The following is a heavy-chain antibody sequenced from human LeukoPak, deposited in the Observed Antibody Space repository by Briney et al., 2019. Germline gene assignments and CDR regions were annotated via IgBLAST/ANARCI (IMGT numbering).Heavy chain of an antibody. CDR2: FSWTSGSI. D-gene: IGHD6-19*01. V-gene: IGHV3-9*01. J-gene: IGHJ3*02. CDR3: AKDKLIGGYRPRDSLAGAFDI. CDR1: RFTLDDYA. Sequence: SLRLSRAASRFTLDDYAMHWVRQAAGHDLEWVSGFSWTSGSIGYADSVKGRFTISRDNAKNSLYLQMNSLRAEDTALYYYAKDKLIGGYRPRDSLAGAFDIWGQGTMVTVSS.